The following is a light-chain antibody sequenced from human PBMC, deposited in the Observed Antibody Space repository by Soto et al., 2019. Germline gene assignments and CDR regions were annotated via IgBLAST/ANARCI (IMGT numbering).Light chain of an antibody. CDR1: RSISSGY. CDR2: GAT. V-gene: IGKV3-20*01. CDR3: QQYRSPPPT. Sequence: EVVLTQSPGTLSLSPGESATLSCRASRSISSGYLAWYQQKPGQAPRLLIYGATSRATGIPGRFSGSGSGTDFTLTVSGLEPEDFAVYYCQQYRSPPPTFGGGTKVEI. J-gene: IGKJ4*01.